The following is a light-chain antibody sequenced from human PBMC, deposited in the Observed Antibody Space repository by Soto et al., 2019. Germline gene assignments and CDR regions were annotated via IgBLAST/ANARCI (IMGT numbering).Light chain of an antibody. V-gene: IGKV4-1*01. Sequence: DIVMTQSPDSLAVSLGERASITCRSSQAVFRDSSGRHLLAWYQQKPGQPPKLLIYWSSTRESGVPARFSGSGYESDFTLTNSSLQAEDVAVYYCQQSYGPPLFTFGQGTKLEF. J-gene: IGKJ2*01. CDR1: QAVFRDSSGRHL. CDR3: QQSYGPPLFT. CDR2: WSS.